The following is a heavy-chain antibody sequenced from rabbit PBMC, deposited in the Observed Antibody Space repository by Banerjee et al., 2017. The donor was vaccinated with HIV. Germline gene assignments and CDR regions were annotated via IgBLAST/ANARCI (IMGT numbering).Heavy chain of an antibody. CDR2: IYTDSGSA. V-gene: IGHV1S40*01. CDR1: GFSFSSSYW. Sequence: QSLEESGGDLVKPGASLTLTCTASGFSFSSSYWICWVRQAPGKGLEWIACIYTDSGSAYYASWAKGRFTISKTSSTTVTLQMTSLTAADTATYFCAREGDLWGPGTLVTVS. CDR3: AREGDL. J-gene: IGHJ4*01.